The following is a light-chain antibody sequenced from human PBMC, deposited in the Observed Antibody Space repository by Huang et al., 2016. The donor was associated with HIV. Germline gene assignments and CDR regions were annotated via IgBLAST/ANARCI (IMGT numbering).Light chain of an antibody. CDR1: QGISSA. CDR3: QQFNNYLT. J-gene: IGKJ5*01. CDR2: DAS. V-gene: IGKV1D-13*01. Sequence: AIQLTQSPSSLSASVGDRVTITCRASQGISSALAWYQQKPGKAPKLLIYDASSLERGVPSRFSGSGSGTDFTLTISSLQPEGFATYYCQQFNNYLTFGQGTRLEIK.